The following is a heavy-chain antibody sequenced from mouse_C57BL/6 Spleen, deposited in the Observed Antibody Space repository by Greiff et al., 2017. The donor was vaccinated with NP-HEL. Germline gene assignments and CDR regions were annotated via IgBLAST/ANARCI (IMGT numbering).Heavy chain of an antibody. J-gene: IGHJ3*01. CDR1: GYTFTSYD. Sequence: QVQLQQSGPELVKPGASVKLSCKASGYTFTSYDINWVKQRPGQGLEWIGWVYPRDGSTKYNEKLKGKATLTVDTSSSSAYMELHSLTSEDSAVYFCARSPWFAYWGQGTLVTVSA. CDR2: VYPRDGST. V-gene: IGHV1-85*01. CDR3: ARSPWFAY.